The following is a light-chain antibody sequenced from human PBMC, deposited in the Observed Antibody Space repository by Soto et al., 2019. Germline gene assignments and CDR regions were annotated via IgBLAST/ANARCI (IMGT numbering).Light chain of an antibody. CDR1: SSDVGGYDY. J-gene: IGLJ1*01. CDR3: TSSAGDNNYL. V-gene: IGLV2-8*01. Sequence: QSALTQPPSASGSPGQPVTISCTGTSSDVGGYDYVSWYQQYPGKAPKLLIYEVSKRPSGVPDRFSCSKTGNTASLTVSGLQADDEADYSCTSSAGDNNYLFGTGTKLTVL. CDR2: EVS.